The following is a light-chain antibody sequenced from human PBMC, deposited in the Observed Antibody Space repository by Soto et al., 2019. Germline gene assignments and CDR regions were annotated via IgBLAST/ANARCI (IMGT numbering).Light chain of an antibody. CDR3: TAWDDSLNGPV. CDR1: SSNIGSNI. J-gene: IGLJ1*01. V-gene: IGLV1-44*01. Sequence: QSVLTQPPSVSGTPGQRVTISCSGSSSNIGSNIVNWYQQFPGTAPRLLIYNINQRPSGVPDRFSGSKSGTSASLAISGLQSEDEADYYCTAWDDSLNGPVFGTGTKATVL. CDR2: NIN.